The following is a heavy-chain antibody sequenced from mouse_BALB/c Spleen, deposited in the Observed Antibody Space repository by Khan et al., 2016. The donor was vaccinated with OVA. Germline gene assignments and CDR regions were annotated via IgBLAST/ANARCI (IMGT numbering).Heavy chain of an antibody. CDR2: ISSGGST. J-gene: IGHJ3*01. V-gene: IGHV5-6-5*01. Sequence: EVELVESGGGLVKPGGSLKLSCAASGFTFSNYAMSWVRQTPEKRLEWVASISSGGSTYYPDSVKGRFTIPRDNARNILYLPMSSLRSEDTAIYYCGRDYWFAYWGQGTLVTVSA. CDR3: GRDYWFAY. CDR1: GFTFSNYA.